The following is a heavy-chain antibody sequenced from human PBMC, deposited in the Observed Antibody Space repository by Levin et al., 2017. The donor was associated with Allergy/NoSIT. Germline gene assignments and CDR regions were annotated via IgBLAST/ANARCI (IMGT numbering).Heavy chain of an antibody. CDR3: ARVFQGWFDP. D-gene: IGHD2-21*01. Sequence: GESLKISCKASGYTFTSYYMHWVRQAPGQGLEWMGIINPSGGSTSYAQKFQGRVTMTRDTSTSTVYMELSSLRSEDTAVYYCARVFQGWFDPWGQGTLVTVSS. CDR1: GYTFTSYY. J-gene: IGHJ5*02. CDR2: INPSGGST. V-gene: IGHV1-46*01.